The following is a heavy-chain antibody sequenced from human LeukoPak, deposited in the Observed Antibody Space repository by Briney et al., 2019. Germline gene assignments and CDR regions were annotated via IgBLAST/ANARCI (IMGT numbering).Heavy chain of an antibody. Sequence: GGSLRLSCAASGFTFSSYAMSWVRRAPGKGLEWVSGMSDSGDSTSYPDSVKGRFTISRDNSKNTLYLQMNSLRAEDTAVYYCAKADYCDFSGYWKYWGQGTLVTVSS. CDR2: MSDSGDST. CDR3: AKADYCDFSGYWKY. J-gene: IGHJ4*02. V-gene: IGHV3-23*01. CDR1: GFTFSSYA. D-gene: IGHD3-22*01.